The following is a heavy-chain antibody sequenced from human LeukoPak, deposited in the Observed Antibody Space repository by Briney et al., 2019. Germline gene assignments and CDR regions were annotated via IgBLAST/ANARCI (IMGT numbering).Heavy chain of an antibody. V-gene: IGHV3-30*02. CDR3: AKPLYDSGSYYLFDY. J-gene: IGHJ4*02. Sequence: GWSLRLSCAASGCTFSSYGMHWVRQARGKGLEWVAFIRYDGSKKYYADSVKGRFTLSRDNSKNTLYLQMNNRRAEDTAVYYCAKPLYDSGSYYLFDYWGQGTMVTVSS. CDR1: GCTFSSYG. CDR2: IRYDGSKK. D-gene: IGHD3-10*01.